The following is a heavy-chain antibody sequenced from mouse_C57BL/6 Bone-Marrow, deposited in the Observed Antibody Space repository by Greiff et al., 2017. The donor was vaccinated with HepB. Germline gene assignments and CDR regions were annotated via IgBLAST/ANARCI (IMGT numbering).Heavy chain of an antibody. J-gene: IGHJ4*01. CDR2: IWSGGST. CDR3: ARNSYYGSSYEGAMDY. CDR1: GFSLTSYG. D-gene: IGHD1-1*01. V-gene: IGHV2-2*01. Sequence: QVQLKESGPGLVQPSQSLSITCTVSGFSLTSYGVHWVRQSPGKGLEWLGVIWSGGSTDYNAAFISRLSISKDNSKIQVFFKMNSLQADDTAIYYCARNSYYGSSYEGAMDYWGQGTSVTVSS.